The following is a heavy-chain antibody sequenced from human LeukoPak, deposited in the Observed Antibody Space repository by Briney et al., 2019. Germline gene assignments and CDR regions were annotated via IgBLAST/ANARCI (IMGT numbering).Heavy chain of an antibody. CDR3: AREYSSTWYDLDH. V-gene: IGHV3-64*01. CDR2: ISANGAAT. J-gene: IGHJ4*02. Sequence: GGSLRLSCAASGFTLSNYGMHWVRQAPGKGLEYVSSISANGAATYHANSVDGRFTISRDNSKNTLYLQMGSLRAEDTAVYYCAREYSSTWYDLDHWGQGTLVTVSS. D-gene: IGHD6-13*01. CDR1: GFTLSNYG.